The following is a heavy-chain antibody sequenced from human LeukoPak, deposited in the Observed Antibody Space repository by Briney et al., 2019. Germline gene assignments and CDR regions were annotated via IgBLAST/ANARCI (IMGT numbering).Heavy chain of an antibody. J-gene: IGHJ3*02. CDR2: IKQDGSEK. CDR1: GFTFSSYW. Sequence: GGSLRLSCAAPGFTFSSYWMSWVRQAPGKGLEWVANIKQDGSEKYYVDSVKGRFTISRDNAKNSLYLQMNSLRAEDTAVYYCARMDTARLHAFDIWGQGTMVTVSS. CDR3: ARMDTARLHAFDI. V-gene: IGHV3-7*01. D-gene: IGHD5-18*01.